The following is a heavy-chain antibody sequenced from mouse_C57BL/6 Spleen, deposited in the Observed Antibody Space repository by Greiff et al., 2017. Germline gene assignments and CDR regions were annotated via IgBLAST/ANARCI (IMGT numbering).Heavy chain of an antibody. V-gene: IGHV1-80*01. CDR2: IYPGDGDT. Sequence: LVESGAELVKPGASVKISCKASGYAFSSYWMNWVKQRPGKGLEWIGQIYPGDGDTNYNGKFKGKATLTADKSSSTAYMQLSSLTSEDSAVYFCARRYGSSFYYAMDYWGQGTSVTVSS. CDR1: GYAFSSYW. CDR3: ARRYGSSFYYAMDY. J-gene: IGHJ4*01. D-gene: IGHD1-1*01.